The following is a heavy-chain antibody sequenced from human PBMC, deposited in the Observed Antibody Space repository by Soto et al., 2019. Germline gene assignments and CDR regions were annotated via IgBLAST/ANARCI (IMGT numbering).Heavy chain of an antibody. V-gene: IGHV1-46*01. J-gene: IGHJ4*02. CDR3: AGGLIYDSSGYYFDY. D-gene: IGHD3-22*01. Sequence: ASVKVSCKASGYTFTSYYMHWVRQAPGQGLEWMGIINPSGGSTRYAQKFQGRVTMTRDTSTSTVYMELSSLRSEDTAVYYCAGGLIYDSSGYYFDYWGRGTLVTVSS. CDR2: INPSGGST. CDR1: GYTFTSYY.